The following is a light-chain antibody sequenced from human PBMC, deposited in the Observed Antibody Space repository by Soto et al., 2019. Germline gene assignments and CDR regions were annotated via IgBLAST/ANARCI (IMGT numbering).Light chain of an antibody. CDR3: QQYNSYSLT. CDR1: QGISSY. Sequence: AIRMTQSPSSLSASTGDRVTITCRASQGISSYLAWYQQKPGKAPKLLIYAASTLQSGVPSRFSGSGSGTDFTLTISSLQPDDFATYYCQQYNSYSLTFGGGTKVDI. CDR2: AAS. J-gene: IGKJ4*01. V-gene: IGKV1-8*01.